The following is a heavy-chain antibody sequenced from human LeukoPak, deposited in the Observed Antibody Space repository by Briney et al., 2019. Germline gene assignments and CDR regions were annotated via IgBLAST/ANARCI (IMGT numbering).Heavy chain of an antibody. J-gene: IGHJ6*03. D-gene: IGHD6-19*01. CDR2: ISWNSGSI. CDR3: GKGFREEVAGSIYYYYYYMDV. Sequence: GGSLRLSCAASGFTFDDYAMHWVRQAPGKGLEWVSGISWNSGSIGYADSVKGRFTISRDNAKNYLYLQMNSLRAEDTALYYCGKGFREEVAGSIYYYYYYMDVWGKGTTVTVSS. V-gene: IGHV3-9*01. CDR1: GFTFDDYA.